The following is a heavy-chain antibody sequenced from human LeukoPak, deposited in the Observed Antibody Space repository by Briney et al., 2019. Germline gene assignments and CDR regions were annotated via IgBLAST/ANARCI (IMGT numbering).Heavy chain of an antibody. V-gene: IGHV3-33*01. CDR3: ARAQITPYMDV. J-gene: IGHJ6*03. CDR1: GFTLSSYG. CDR2: IWHDGSKK. D-gene: IGHD5-24*01. Sequence: PGGSLRLSCAASGFTLSSYGFHWVRQAPGKGLEWVAIIWHDGSKKYYADSVKGRFAISRDSSKNTVFLQMNSLRAEDTAVYYCARAQITPYMDVWGQGTTVTVSS.